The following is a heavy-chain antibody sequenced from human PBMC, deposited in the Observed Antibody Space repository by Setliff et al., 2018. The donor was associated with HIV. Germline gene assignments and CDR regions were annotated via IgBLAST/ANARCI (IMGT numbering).Heavy chain of an antibody. D-gene: IGHD3-3*01. V-gene: IGHV1-46*01. CDR1: GHSFTTYF. CDR2: INPSGGEP. J-gene: IGHJ6*02. CDR3: ARRLQFLEFLHGVGGLDV. Sequence: ASVKVSCKASGHSFTTYFLHWVRQAPGQGLEWMGMINPSGGEPSYAQRFQGRVTMTRDTSTSTVFMDLSSLSFEDTAVYYCARRLQFLEFLHGVGGLDVWGQGTTVTVSS.